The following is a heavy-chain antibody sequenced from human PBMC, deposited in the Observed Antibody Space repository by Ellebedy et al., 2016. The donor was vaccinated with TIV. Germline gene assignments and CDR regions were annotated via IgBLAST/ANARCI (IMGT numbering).Heavy chain of an antibody. CDR1: GGSISSSNW. J-gene: IGHJ4*02. CDR2: IYHSGST. Sequence: SETLSLTXAVSGGSISSSNWWSWVRQPPGKGLEWIGEIYHSGSTNYNPSLKSRVTISVDKSKNQFSLKLSSVTAADTAVYYCAISGYVAPFDYWGQGTLVTVSS. D-gene: IGHD5-12*01. CDR3: AISGYVAPFDY. V-gene: IGHV4-4*02.